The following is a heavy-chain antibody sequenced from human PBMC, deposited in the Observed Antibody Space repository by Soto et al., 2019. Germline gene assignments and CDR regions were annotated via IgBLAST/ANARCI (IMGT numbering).Heavy chain of an antibody. CDR3: TRRGSSSWDAFDI. CDR1: GFTFSGSA. CDR2: IRSKANSYAT. D-gene: IGHD6-13*01. Sequence: GGSLRLSCAASGFTFSGSAMHWVRQASGKGLEWVGRIRSKANSYATAYVASVKGRFTISRDDSKNTAYLQMNSLKTEDTAVYYCTRRGSSSWDAFDIWGQGTMVTVSS. J-gene: IGHJ3*02. V-gene: IGHV3-73*01.